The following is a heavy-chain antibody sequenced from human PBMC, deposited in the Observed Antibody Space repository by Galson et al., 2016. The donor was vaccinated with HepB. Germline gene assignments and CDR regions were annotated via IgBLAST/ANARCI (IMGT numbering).Heavy chain of an antibody. CDR1: GFRFSDYS. CDR2: ISSSSSYK. CDR3: ARTFATSSTYYFDY. Sequence: SLRLSCAASGFRFSDYSMNWVRQAPGKGLEWVSSISSSSSYKSYADSLKGRFTISRDNAKNSLYLQMNSLRAEDTAVYYCARTFATSSTYYFDYWGQGTLVTVSS. V-gene: IGHV3-21*01. J-gene: IGHJ4*02. D-gene: IGHD3-16*01.